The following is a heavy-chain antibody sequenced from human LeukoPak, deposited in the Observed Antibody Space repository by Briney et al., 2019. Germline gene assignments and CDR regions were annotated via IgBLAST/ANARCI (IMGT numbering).Heavy chain of an antibody. D-gene: IGHD5-12*01. CDR2: IVPMFGTD. Sequence: GSSVKVSCKASGATFGSHSISWVRQAPGQALEGMEGIVPMFGTDVYAHRFQGRVTVTADGSTTTAYMELITLTSEDTAMYYCARDLLSVDNYDALDIWGQGTMVTVSS. J-gene: IGHJ3*02. CDR1: GATFGSHS. CDR3: ARDLLSVDNYDALDI. V-gene: IGHV1-69*13.